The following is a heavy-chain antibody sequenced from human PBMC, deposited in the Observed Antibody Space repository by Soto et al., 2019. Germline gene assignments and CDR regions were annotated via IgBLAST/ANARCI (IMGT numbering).Heavy chain of an antibody. CDR1: GFTFSNYA. Sequence: GGSLRLSCVGSGFTFSNYAIHWVRQAPGKGLELVAIISYDGSNKYYTESVRGRFTVSRGNPKNTVYLQMSTLRPEDTAVYYCARDLSRGITMIALEIHYWGQGTRVTVSS. D-gene: IGHD3-22*01. V-gene: IGHV3-30*04. CDR2: ISYDGSNK. CDR3: ARDLSRGITMIALEIHY. J-gene: IGHJ4*02.